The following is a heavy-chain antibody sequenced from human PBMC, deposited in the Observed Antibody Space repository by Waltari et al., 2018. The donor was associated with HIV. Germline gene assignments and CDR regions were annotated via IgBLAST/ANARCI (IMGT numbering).Heavy chain of an antibody. D-gene: IGHD5-12*01. CDR3: ARNSVATRYFDY. CDR2: MNPNSRNT. V-gene: IGHV1-8*01. CDR1: GYTFTTYD. J-gene: IGHJ4*02. Sequence: QVQLVQSGAEVKKPGASVKVSCKASGYTFTTYDINWVRQATGQGLEWMGWMNPNSRNTAYAQHCQGRGTMTRNTSISTAYMELSSLRSEDTAVYYCARNSVATRYFDYWGQGTPVTVSS.